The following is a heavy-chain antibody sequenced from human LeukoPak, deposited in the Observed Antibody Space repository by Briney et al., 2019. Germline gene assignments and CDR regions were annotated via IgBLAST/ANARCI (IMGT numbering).Heavy chain of an antibody. CDR2: ISSSSSYI. Sequence: PGGSLRLSCAASGFTFSSYSMNWVRQAPGKGLEWVSSISSSSSYIYCADSVKGRFTISRDNAKNSLYLQMNSLRAEDTAVYYCERAMVWDHGDYWGQGTLVTVSS. D-gene: IGHD1-14*01. J-gene: IGHJ4*02. V-gene: IGHV3-21*01. CDR3: ERAMVWDHGDY. CDR1: GFTFSSYS.